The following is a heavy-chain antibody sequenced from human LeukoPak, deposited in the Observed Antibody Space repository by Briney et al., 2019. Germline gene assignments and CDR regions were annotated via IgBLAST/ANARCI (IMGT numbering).Heavy chain of an antibody. D-gene: IGHD6-19*01. CDR1: GFTLSNYW. Sequence: GGSLRLSCTASGFTLSNYWMHWVRQAPGKGLVWVSRFNNDGSIITYADSVKGRFTISRDNAKNTPYLQMDSLRAEDTAVYYCAKVRWDNSGWYYLDDWGQGTLVTVSS. CDR3: AKVRWDNSGWYYLDD. CDR2: FNNDGSII. V-gene: IGHV3-74*01. J-gene: IGHJ4*02.